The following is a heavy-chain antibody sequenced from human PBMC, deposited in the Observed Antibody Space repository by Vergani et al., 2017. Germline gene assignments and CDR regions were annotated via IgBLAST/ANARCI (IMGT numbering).Heavy chain of an antibody. D-gene: IGHD3-9*01. J-gene: IGHJ5*01. CDR3: ASARCIETCYMSNWLDS. CDR1: GFSSNSYW. V-gene: IGHV3-74*03. CDR2: IKSDGSIT. Sequence: DVHLAESGGGFFQPGGSLRLSCSASGFSSNSYWMHWVRQVPGKGLLWVSRIKSDGSITAYADSVKGRFTISRDNAQNTLYLQMNSLRVEDTGVYYCASARCIETCYMSNWLDSWGQGTLVTVSS.